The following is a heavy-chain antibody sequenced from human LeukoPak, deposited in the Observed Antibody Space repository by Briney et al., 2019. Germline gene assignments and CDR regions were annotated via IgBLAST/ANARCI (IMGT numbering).Heavy chain of an antibody. V-gene: IGHV1-24*01. CDR3: ARAAGIADHKADY. CDR2: FDPEDGET. CDR1: GYTLTELS. D-gene: IGHD6-13*01. J-gene: IGHJ4*02. Sequence: ASVKVSCKVSGYTLTELSMHWVRQAPGKGLEWMGGFDPEDGETIYAQKFQGRVTMTEDTSTDTAYMELRSLRSDDTAVYYCARAAGIADHKADYWGQGTLVTVSS.